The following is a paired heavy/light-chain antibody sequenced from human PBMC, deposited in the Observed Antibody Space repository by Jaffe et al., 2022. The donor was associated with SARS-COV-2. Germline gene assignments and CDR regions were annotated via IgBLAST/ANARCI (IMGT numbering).Light chain of an antibody. CDR1: YSNIGYNY. CDR3: AGWDDSLRAYV. J-gene: IGLJ1*01. CDR2: RND. Sequence: QSVLTQTPSASGTSGQRVTISCSGSYSNIGYNYVYWYQHLPGTAPKLLIYRNDQRPSGVPDRFSGSKSDTSASLAISGLRSEDEGDYYCAGWDDSLRAYVFGPGTRVTVL. V-gene: IGLV1-47*01.
Heavy chain of an antibody. CDR1: GGSISSGKFY. CDR3: ARDTEDGDYVGYYSGLDV. V-gene: IGHV4-61*02. Sequence: QVQLQESGPGLVRPSQTLSLTCTVSGGSISSGKFYWTWIRQPAGKGLEWIGRIYTNENTKYNPSLKSRVSISLDTSRNQFSLKLSSVTAADTAVYYCARDTEDGDYVGYYSGLDVWGQGTTVTVSS. CDR2: IYTNENT. D-gene: IGHD4-17*01. J-gene: IGHJ6*02.